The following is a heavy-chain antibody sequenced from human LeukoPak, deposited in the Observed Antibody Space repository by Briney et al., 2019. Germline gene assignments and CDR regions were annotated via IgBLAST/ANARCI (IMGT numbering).Heavy chain of an antibody. CDR3: ANDDARGFGEPSPYDY. J-gene: IGHJ4*02. Sequence: GGSLRLSCVASGFAFRNYGMHWVRQAPGKGLEWVAVISYDGINTHYADSVKGRFTIFKDNSKNTLYLQLNTLRPEDTAVYYCANDDARGFGEPSPYDYWGQGTRVIVSS. D-gene: IGHD3-10*01. CDR1: GFAFRNYG. V-gene: IGHV3-30*18. CDR2: ISYDGINT.